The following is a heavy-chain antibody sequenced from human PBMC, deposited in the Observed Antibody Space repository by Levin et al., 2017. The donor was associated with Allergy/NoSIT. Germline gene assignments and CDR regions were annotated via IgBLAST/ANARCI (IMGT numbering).Heavy chain of an antibody. Sequence: SETLSLTCTVSGGSISSGDYYWSWIRQPPGKGLEWIGYIYYSGSTYYNPSLKSRVTISVDTSKNQFSLKLSAVTAAGTAVYYCARVVWDTASEGYYYYGMDVWGQGTTVTVSS. D-gene: IGHD1-26*01. CDR2: IYYSGST. CDR3: ARVVWDTASEGYYYYGMDV. V-gene: IGHV4-30-4*01. J-gene: IGHJ6*02. CDR1: GGSISSGDYY.